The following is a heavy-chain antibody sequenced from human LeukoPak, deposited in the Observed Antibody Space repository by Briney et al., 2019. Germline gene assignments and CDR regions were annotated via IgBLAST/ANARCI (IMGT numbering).Heavy chain of an antibody. Sequence: SGGSLRLSCAASGFTFSSYGMSWVRQAPGKGLEWVSAISGSGGSTYYADSVKGRSTISRDNSKNTLYLQMNSLRAEDTAVYYCAELGITMIGGVWGKGTTVTISS. D-gene: IGHD3-10*02. J-gene: IGHJ6*04. V-gene: IGHV3-23*01. CDR3: AELGITMIGGV. CDR2: ISGSGGST. CDR1: GFTFSSYG.